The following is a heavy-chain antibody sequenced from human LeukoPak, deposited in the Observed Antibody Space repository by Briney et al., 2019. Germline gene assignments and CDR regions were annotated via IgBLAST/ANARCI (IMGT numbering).Heavy chain of an antibody. D-gene: IGHD3-22*01. V-gene: IGHV4-59*06. Sequence: SETLSLTCTVSGGSISSYYWSWIRQHPGKGLEWIGYIYYSGSTYYNPSLKSRVTISVDTSKNQFSLKLSSVTAADTAVYYCARAAYYDSSGYYLDAFDIWAKGQWSPSLQ. J-gene: IGHJ3*02. CDR3: ARAAYYDSSGYYLDAFDI. CDR2: IYYSGST. CDR1: GGSISSYY.